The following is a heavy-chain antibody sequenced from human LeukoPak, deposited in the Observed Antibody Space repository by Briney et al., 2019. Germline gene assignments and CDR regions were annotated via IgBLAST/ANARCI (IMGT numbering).Heavy chain of an antibody. CDR3: ASVRCSGGSCYDYGMDV. CDR2: ISSSGSTI. CDR1: GFTFSSYE. V-gene: IGHV3-48*03. J-gene: IGHJ6*02. D-gene: IGHD2-15*01. Sequence: TGGSLRLSCAASGFTFSSYEMNWVRQAPGKGLEWVSYISSSGSTIYYADSVKGRFTISRDNAKNSLYLQMNSLRAEDTAVYYCASVRCSGGSCYDYGMDVWGQGTTVTVSS.